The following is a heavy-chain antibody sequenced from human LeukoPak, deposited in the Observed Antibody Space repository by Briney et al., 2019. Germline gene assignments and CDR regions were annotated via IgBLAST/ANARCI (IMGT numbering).Heavy chain of an antibody. D-gene: IGHD6-19*01. Sequence: ASVKVSCKASGYTFTGYYMHWVRQAPGQGLQWMGWINPNGGGTNYAQKFQGRVTMTRDTSISTAYMELSRLRSDDTAVYYCARDRDIAVAGIDYWGQGTLVTVSS. V-gene: IGHV1-2*02. CDR2: INPNGGGT. CDR1: GYTFTGYY. CDR3: ARDRDIAVAGIDY. J-gene: IGHJ4*02.